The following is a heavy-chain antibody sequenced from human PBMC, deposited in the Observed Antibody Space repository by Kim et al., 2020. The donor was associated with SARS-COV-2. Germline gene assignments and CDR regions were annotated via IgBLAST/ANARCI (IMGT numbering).Heavy chain of an antibody. CDR2: IYSGGST. CDR1: GVSVSKYY. D-gene: IGHD6-6*01. J-gene: IGHJ3*02. V-gene: IGHV4-4*07. Sequence: SETLSLTCTVSGVSVSKYYWSWIRQPAGKGLEWIGRIYSGGSTTYNPSLNDRVTMSIDMSKNQLSLNLTSVTAADTAVYYCVRPSSSNAADIWDQGTMVT. CDR3: VRPSSSNAADI.